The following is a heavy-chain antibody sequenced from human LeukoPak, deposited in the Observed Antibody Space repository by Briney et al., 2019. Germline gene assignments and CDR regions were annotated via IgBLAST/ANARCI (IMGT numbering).Heavy chain of an antibody. J-gene: IGHJ5*02. Sequence: GGSLRLSCAASGFTFSSYAMSWVRQAPGKGLEWVSAISGSGGSTYYADSVKGRFTISRDNSKNALYLQMNSLRAEDTAVYYCAKDRSGGSYFWFDPWGQGTLVTVSS. CDR1: GFTFSSYA. D-gene: IGHD1-26*01. CDR3: AKDRSGGSYFWFDP. CDR2: ISGSGGST. V-gene: IGHV3-23*01.